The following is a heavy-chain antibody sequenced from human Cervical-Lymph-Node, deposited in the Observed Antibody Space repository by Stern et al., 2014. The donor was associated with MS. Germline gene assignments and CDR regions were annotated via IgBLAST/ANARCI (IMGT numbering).Heavy chain of an antibody. CDR2: INPNSGGT. D-gene: IGHD2-21*02. J-gene: IGHJ6*02. Sequence: VQLVQSGAEVKKPGASVKVSCKASGYTFTGYYMHWVRQAPGQGLEWMGWINPNSGGTNYAQKFQGWVTMTRDTSISTAYMELSRLRSDDTAVYYCARTRVTNRYYYYGMEVWGQGTTVTVSS. CDR3: ARTRVTNRYYYYGMEV. V-gene: IGHV1-2*04. CDR1: GYTFTGYY.